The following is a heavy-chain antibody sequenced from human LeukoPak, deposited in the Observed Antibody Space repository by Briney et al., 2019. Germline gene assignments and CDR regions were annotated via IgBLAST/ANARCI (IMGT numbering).Heavy chain of an antibody. D-gene: IGHD3-16*01. J-gene: IGHJ4*02. CDR1: GFSLTTSGVG. CDR2: IYWNDDK. V-gene: IGHV2-5*01. Sequence: SGPTLVNPTQTLTLTCTFSGFSLTTSGVGVGWIRQPPGKALEWLALIYWNDDKRYSPSLKSRLTITKDTSKNQMILTMTNMDPVETAKYYCAQRGGNWGQGTLVTVSS. CDR3: AQRGGN.